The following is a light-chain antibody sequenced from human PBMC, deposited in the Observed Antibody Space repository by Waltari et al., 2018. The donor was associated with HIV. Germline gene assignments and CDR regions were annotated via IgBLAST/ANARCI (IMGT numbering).Light chain of an antibody. V-gene: IGLV3-9*01. CDR1: NIGSKN. CDR3: HVWDRATGV. Sequence: SYELPQPLSVSVALGQTARLTCGGDNIGSKNVHWYQQKPGQAPVLVIYRNTNRPSGIPEQFSGSNSGNTATLTITRAQVGDEADYYSHVWDRATGVFGTGTTVTVL. CDR2: RNT. J-gene: IGLJ1*01.